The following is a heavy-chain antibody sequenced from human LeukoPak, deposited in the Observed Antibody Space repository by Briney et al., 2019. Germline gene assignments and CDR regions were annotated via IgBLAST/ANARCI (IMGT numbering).Heavy chain of an antibody. D-gene: IGHD5-12*01. CDR3: AREGRLRSLFLGYGMDV. J-gene: IGHJ6*02. Sequence: ASVKVSCKASGYTFTSYGISWVRQAPGQGLEWMGWISAYNGNTNYAQKLQGRVTMTTDTSTSTAYMELRSLRSDDTAVYYRAREGRLRSLFLGYGMDVWGQGTTVTVSS. CDR1: GYTFTSYG. CDR2: ISAYNGNT. V-gene: IGHV1-18*01.